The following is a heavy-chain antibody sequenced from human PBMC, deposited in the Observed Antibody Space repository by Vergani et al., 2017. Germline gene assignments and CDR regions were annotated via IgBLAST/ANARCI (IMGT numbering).Heavy chain of an antibody. V-gene: IGHV4-39*07. J-gene: IGHJ2*01. CDR1: GGSISSSSYY. D-gene: IGHD6-19*01. Sequence: QVQLQESGPGLVKPSETLSLTCTVSGGSISSSSYYWGWIRQPPGKGLEWIGSIYYSGSTYYNPSLKSRVTISVDTSKNQFSLKLSSVTAADTAVYYCARPYSSGWYWYFDLWGRGTLVTVSS. CDR2: IYYSGST. CDR3: ARPYSSGWYWYFDL.